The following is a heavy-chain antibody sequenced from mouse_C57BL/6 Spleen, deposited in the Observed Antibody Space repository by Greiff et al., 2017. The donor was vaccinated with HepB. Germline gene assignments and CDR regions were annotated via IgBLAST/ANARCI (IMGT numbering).Heavy chain of an antibody. V-gene: IGHV14-3*01. D-gene: IGHD4-1*02. CDR3: ARESHQLGRGGYYAMDY. CDR2: IDPANGNT. Sequence: EVQLQQSVAELVRPGASVKLSCTASGFNIKNTYMHWVKQRPEQGLEWIGRIDPANGNTKYAPKFQGKATITADTSSNTAYLQLSSLTSEDTAIYYCARESHQLGRGGYYAMDYWGQGTSVTVSS. CDR1: GFNIKNTY. J-gene: IGHJ4*01.